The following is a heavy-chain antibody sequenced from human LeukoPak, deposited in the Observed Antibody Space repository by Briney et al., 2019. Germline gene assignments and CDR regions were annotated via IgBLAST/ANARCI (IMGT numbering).Heavy chain of an antibody. V-gene: IGHV3-21*01. J-gene: IGHJ6*02. CDR1: GFTFSSYS. CDR3: ARDFGEWFGEYCYYGMDV. CDR2: ISSSSSYI. D-gene: IGHD3-10*01. Sequence: PGGSLRLSCAASGFTFSSYSMNWVRQAPGKGLEWVSSISSSSSYIYYADSVKGRFTISRDNAKNSLYLQMNSLRAEDTAVYYCARDFGEWFGEYCYYGMDVWGQGTTVTVSS.